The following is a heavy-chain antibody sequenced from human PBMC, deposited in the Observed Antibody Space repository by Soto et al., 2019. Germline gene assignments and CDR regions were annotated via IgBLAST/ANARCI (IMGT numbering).Heavy chain of an antibody. CDR1: GGSISSSSYY. V-gene: IGHV4-39*01. CDR3: ARPSSRWYGDNWFDT. J-gene: IGHJ5*02. D-gene: IGHD6-19*01. CDR2: IYYSGST. Sequence: PSETLSLTCTVSGGSISSSSYYWGWIRQPPGKGLEWIGSIYYSGSTYYNPSLKSRVTISVDTSKNQFSLKLSSVTAADTAVYYCARPSSRWYGDNWFDTWGQGTLVTVSS.